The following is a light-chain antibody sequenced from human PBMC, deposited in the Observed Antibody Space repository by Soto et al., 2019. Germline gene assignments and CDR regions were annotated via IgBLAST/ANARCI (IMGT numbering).Light chain of an antibody. V-gene: IGKV3-20*01. CDR3: QQYTSLPIT. CDR2: STS. J-gene: IGKJ5*01. CDR1: QSIASPY. Sequence: EVVLTQSPGTLSLSPGDTVTLSCKASQSIASPYLAWYQQTFGQAPRLLISSTSKRAPDIQDRFSGAGSGTDFTLTISRLESEDCGVYYCQQYTSLPITCGQGTRLVI.